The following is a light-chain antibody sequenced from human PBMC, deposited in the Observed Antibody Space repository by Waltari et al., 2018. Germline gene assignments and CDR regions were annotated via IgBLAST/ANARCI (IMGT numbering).Light chain of an antibody. J-gene: IGLJ2*01. V-gene: IGLV2-14*03. Sequence: QSALTRPAPVLGPPGRPTPSPSPGPTGTMAGFSIASWYQQHPGKAPKLLIYDVSNRPSGVSYRFSASKSGDTASLTISGLQAEDEADYYCSSFTGSGVLFGGGTKVTVL. CDR3: SSFTGSGVL. CDR1: TGTMAGFSI. CDR2: DVS.